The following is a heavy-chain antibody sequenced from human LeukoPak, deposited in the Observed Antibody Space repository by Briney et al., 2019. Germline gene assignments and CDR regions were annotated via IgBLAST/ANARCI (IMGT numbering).Heavy chain of an antibody. D-gene: IGHD3-10*01. CDR3: ARQGVVPNKAGCYFDL. CDR2: FYYTGTI. CDR1: GGSMSSTDHF. Sequence: SETLSLTCIVSGGSMSSTDHFWGWIRQPPGKGLEWIGSFYYTGTIFYSPSLESRGTISIDTSKNQFSLKIRSVTAADTAVYYCARQGVVPNKAGCYFDLWGRGALVTVSS. V-gene: IGHV4-39*01. J-gene: IGHJ2*01.